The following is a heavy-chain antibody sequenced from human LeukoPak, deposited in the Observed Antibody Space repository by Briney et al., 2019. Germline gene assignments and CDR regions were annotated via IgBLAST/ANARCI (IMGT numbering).Heavy chain of an antibody. Sequence: GGSLRLSCAASGFTFSSYSMNWVRQAPGKGLEWVSSISSSSSYIYYADSVKGRFTISRDNAKNSLYLQMNCLRAEDTAVYYCASLRGSSSPSDYWGQGTLVTVSS. J-gene: IGHJ4*02. CDR1: GFTFSSYS. CDR2: ISSSSSYI. CDR3: ASLRGSSSPSDY. D-gene: IGHD6-13*01. V-gene: IGHV3-21*01.